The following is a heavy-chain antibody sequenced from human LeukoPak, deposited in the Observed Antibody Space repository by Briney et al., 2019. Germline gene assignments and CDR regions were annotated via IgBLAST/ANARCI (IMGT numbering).Heavy chain of an antibody. CDR3: ARDRSYYGSGTPDGFPFDP. V-gene: IGHV1-69*05. D-gene: IGHD3-10*01. Sequence: ASVKVSCKASGGTFSSYAISWVRQAPGQGLEWMGGIIPIFGTANYAQKFQGRVTITTDESTSTAYMELSSLRSEDTAVYYCARDRSYYGSGTPDGFPFDPWGQGTLVTVSS. CDR1: GGTFSSYA. J-gene: IGHJ5*02. CDR2: IIPIFGTA.